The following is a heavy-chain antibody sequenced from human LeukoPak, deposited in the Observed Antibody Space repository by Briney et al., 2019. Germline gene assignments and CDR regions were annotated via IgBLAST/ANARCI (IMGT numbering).Heavy chain of an antibody. J-gene: IGHJ4*02. CDR1: GFTFSSYS. Sequence: PGGSLRLSCAASGFTFSSYSMNWVRQAPGKGLEWVSTINWNGAGTTYGDSVKGRFTISRDNSKNTLYLQMNSLRAEDTAVYYCARRAGAYSHPYDYWGQGTLVTVSS. CDR3: ARRAGAYSHPYDY. CDR2: INWNGAGT. V-gene: IGHV3-20*04. D-gene: IGHD4/OR15-4a*01.